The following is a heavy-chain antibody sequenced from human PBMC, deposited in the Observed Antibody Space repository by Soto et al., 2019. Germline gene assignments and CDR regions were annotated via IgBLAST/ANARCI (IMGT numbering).Heavy chain of an antibody. CDR2: IKSKTDGGTT. Sequence: EVQLVESGGGLVKPGGSLRLTCAASGFTFSNAWMNWVRQAPGKGLEWVGRIKSKTDGGTTDYAAPVKGRFTISRDDSKNTLFLQMNSLKTEDTAVYYCTTSHSNYGEFDPWGQGTLVTVSS. CDR3: TTSHSNYGEFDP. D-gene: IGHD4-4*01. V-gene: IGHV3-15*07. J-gene: IGHJ5*02. CDR1: GFTFSNAW.